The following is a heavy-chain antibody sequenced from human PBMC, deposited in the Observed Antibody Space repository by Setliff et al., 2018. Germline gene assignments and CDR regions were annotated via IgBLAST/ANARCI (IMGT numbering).Heavy chain of an antibody. CDR2: VYYSGDT. Sequence: PSETLSLTCTVSGGSISGASIRSYYWSWIRQPPGKGLEFIGYVYYSGDTRSNPSLKSRVTMSVDSSKNQFSLKLSSVTAADTAVYYCARDRTYYGSGTYTRWFDYWGQGTLVTVSS. D-gene: IGHD3-10*01. J-gene: IGHJ4*02. CDR1: GGSISGASIRSYY. V-gene: IGHV4-61*01. CDR3: ARDRTYYGSGTYTRWFDY.